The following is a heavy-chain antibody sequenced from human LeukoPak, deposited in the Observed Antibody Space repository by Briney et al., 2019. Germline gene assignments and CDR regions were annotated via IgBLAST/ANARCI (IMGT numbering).Heavy chain of an antibody. Sequence: GGSLRLSCAASGFTFNTYWMTWVRQAPGKGLEWVANINEDGREKYYVDSVKGRIFIPRDNARHSLYLQMNSPRAEDTAVYYCAELGITMIGGVWGKGTTVTISS. CDR1: GFTFNTYW. J-gene: IGHJ6*04. CDR3: AELGITMIGGV. CDR2: INEDGREK. D-gene: IGHD3-10*02. V-gene: IGHV3-7*01.